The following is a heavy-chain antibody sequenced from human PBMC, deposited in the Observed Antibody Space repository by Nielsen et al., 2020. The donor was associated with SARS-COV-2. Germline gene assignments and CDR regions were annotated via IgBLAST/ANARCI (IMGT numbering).Heavy chain of an antibody. CDR1: GGSIGSYY. J-gene: IGHJ5*02. V-gene: IGHV4-59*13. CDR3: ARGLAVGATPINP. D-gene: IGHD2-15*01. CDR2: IFNTGST. Sequence: SETLSLTCTVFGGSIGSYYWSWIRQPPGKGLEWIGHIFNTGSTSYNPSLRSRVTILVDTSKNHFSLKLTSVTAADTAVYYCARGLAVGATPINPWGQGTLVTVSS.